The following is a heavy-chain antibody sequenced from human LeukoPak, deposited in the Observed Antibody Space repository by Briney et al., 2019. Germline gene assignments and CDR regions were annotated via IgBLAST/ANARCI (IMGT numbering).Heavy chain of an antibody. V-gene: IGHV3-11*04. CDR2: ISSSGSTI. Sequence: GGSLRLSSAASGFTFSDYYMNWIRRAPGKGLEWVSYISSSGSTIYYADSVKGRFTIARDNARNSLYLQMNSLRAEDTAVYYCARDSSGWYHWFDPWGQGTLVTVSS. D-gene: IGHD6-19*01. CDR3: ARDSSGWYHWFDP. CDR1: GFTFSDYY. J-gene: IGHJ5*02.